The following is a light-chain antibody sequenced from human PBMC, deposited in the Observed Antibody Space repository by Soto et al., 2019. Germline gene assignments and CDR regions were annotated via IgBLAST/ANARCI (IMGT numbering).Light chain of an antibody. CDR1: SSDVGGHNL. V-gene: IGLV2-14*02. Sequence: QSVLTQPASVSGSPGQSITVSCTGTSSDVGGHNLVSWYQQHPGKAPKVIIYEAYHRPSGVSPRFSGSKSGNTASLTISGLQAEDEADYYCSAYTTRSAVFGTGTKVTVL. J-gene: IGLJ1*01. CDR3: SAYTTRSAV. CDR2: EAY.